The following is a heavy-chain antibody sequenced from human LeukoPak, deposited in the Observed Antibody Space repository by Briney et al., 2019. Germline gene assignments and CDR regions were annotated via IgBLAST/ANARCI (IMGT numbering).Heavy chain of an antibody. CDR2: IYYSGST. J-gene: IGHJ2*01. V-gene: IGHV4-39*01. CDR3: AKRRGDVGYFDL. Sequence: SETLSLTCTVSGGSISSSSYYWGWIRQPPGNGLEWIGSIYYSGSTFYNPSLKSRVTVPVDTSKNQFSLKLISVTAADTAVYYCAKRRGDVGYFDLWGRGALVTVSS. CDR1: GGSISSSSYY. D-gene: IGHD2-21*02.